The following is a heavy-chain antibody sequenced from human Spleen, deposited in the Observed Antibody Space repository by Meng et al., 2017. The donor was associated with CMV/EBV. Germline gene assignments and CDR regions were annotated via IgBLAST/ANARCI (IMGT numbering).Heavy chain of an antibody. D-gene: IGHD2-2*01. CDR2: IRYDGSNK. CDR3: AKVGLEYCSSTSCYVFDY. V-gene: IGHV3-30*02. Sequence: GESLKISCAASGFTFSSYWMSWVRQAPGKGLEWVAFIRYDGSNKYYADSVKGRFTISRDNSKNTLYLQMNSLRAEDTAVYYCAKVGLEYCSSTSCYVFDYWGQGTLVTVSS. CDR1: GFTFSSYW. J-gene: IGHJ4*02.